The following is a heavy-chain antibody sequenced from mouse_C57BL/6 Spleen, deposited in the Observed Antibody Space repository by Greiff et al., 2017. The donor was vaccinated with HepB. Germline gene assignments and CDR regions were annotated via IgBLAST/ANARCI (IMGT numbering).Heavy chain of an antibody. D-gene: IGHD2-4*01. J-gene: IGHJ4*01. V-gene: IGHV1-19*01. Sequence: EVQLQQSGPVLVKPGASVKMSCKASGYTFTDYYMNWVKQSHGKSLEWIGVINPYNGGTSYNQKFKGKATLTVDKSSSTAYMELNSLTSEDSAVYYCARSSYDYDWGYYAMDYWGQGTSVTVSS. CDR3: ARSSYDYDWGYYAMDY. CDR2: INPYNGGT. CDR1: GYTFTDYY.